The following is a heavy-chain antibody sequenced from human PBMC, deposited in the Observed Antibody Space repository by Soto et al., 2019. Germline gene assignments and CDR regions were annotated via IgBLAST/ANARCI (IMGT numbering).Heavy chain of an antibody. CDR1: GYSFSRYG. D-gene: IGHD1-20*01. J-gene: IGHJ6*02. V-gene: IGHV1-18*04. Sequence: ASVKVSCKASGYSFSRYGISWVRQAPGQGLEWMGWISAYNGNTNYVEKFQGRVAMTTDTSTSTAYMEVRSLRTDDTAVYYCTRDPPITGSLRGTPLMAVWGQGTTVTVSS. CDR3: TRDPPITGSLRGTPLMAV. CDR2: ISAYNGNT.